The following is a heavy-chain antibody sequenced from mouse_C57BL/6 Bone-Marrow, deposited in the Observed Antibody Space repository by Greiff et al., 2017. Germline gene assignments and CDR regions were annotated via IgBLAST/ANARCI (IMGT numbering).Heavy chain of an antibody. CDR2: ISNLAYSI. V-gene: IGHV5-15*01. J-gene: IGHJ2*01. CDR3: ARQITTVVGDYYFDY. Sequence: EVKLMESGGGLVQPGGSLKLSCAASGFTFSDYGMAWVRQAPRKGPEWVAFISNLAYSIYYADPVTGRFTISRENAKNTLYLEMRSLRSEDTAMYYCARQITTVVGDYYFDYGGQGTTLTVSS. CDR1: GFTFSDYG. D-gene: IGHD1-1*01.